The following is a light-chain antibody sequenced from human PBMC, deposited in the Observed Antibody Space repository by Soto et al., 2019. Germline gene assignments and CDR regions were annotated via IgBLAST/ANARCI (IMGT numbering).Light chain of an antibody. J-gene: IGKJ5*01. CDR1: QSLLHSNGYNY. Sequence: DIVMTQSPLSLPVTPGEPVSISCRSSQSLLHSNGYNYLDWYLQKPGQSPQLLIYLGSNRASGVADRFSGSGSGTDFTLKISRVEAEDVVVYYCTQALQTPITFGQGTRLEIK. V-gene: IGKV2-28*01. CDR3: TQALQTPIT. CDR2: LGS.